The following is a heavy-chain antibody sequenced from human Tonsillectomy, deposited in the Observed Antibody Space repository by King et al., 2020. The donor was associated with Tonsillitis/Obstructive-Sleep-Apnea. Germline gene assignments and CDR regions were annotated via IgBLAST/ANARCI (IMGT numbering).Heavy chain of an antibody. CDR3: ARMIFGYGMDV. CDR2: IYDSENI. V-gene: IGHV4-59*08. J-gene: IGHJ6*02. CDR1: GGSISSFY. D-gene: IGHD3/OR15-3a*01. Sequence: PLQESGPGLVKPSETLSLTCTVSGGSISSFYWSWIRQPPGKGLEWIGYIYDSENINYNPSLKSRVAFSVDTSQKQVSLKLNSVTAADTAVYYCARMIFGYGMDVWGQGTTVTVSS.